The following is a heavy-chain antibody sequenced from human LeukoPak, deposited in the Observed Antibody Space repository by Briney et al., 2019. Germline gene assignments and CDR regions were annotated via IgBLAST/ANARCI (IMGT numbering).Heavy chain of an antibody. CDR3: ARRGEYSSVDY. Sequence: SETLSLTCIVSGGSISSTTYYWGWIRQPPGKGLEWIGSIYDSGSTYYNPSLKSRVTISVDTSKNQFSLKLSSVTAADTAVYYCARRGEYSSVDYWGQGTLVTVSS. J-gene: IGHJ4*02. V-gene: IGHV4-39*01. CDR2: IYDSGST. CDR1: GGSISSTTYY. D-gene: IGHD5-12*01.